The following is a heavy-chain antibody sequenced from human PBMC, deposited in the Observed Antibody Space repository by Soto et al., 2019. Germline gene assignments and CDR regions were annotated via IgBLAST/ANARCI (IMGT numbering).Heavy chain of an antibody. CDR1: GFTFSSHW. J-gene: IGHJ6*02. CDR3: ARRGYSYNNGMDV. Sequence: GGSLRLSCAASGFTFSSHWMYWVRQAPGKGLVWVSRINNDGRSTSYADSVKGRFTISRDNAKNTLFLQMNSLRAEGTAVYHCARRGYSYNNGMDVWGQGTTVTVSS. D-gene: IGHD5-18*01. V-gene: IGHV3-74*01. CDR2: INNDGRST.